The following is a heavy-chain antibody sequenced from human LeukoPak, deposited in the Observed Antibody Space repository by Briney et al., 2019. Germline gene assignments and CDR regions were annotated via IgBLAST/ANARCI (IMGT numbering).Heavy chain of an antibody. J-gene: IGHJ6*02. CDR1: RGSISNYY. Sequence: SETLSLTCTVSRGSISNYYWSWIRQPAGKGLEWIGSIYYGGTTYYNPSLKSRVTISVDTSKNQFSLKLTSVTAADTALYYCARRPTFYGMDVWGQGTTVTVSS. CDR3: ARRPTFYGMDV. V-gene: IGHV4-59*05. CDR2: IYYGGTT.